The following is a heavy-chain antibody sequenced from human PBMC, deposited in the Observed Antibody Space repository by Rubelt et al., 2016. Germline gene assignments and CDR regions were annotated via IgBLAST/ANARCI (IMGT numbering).Heavy chain of an antibody. J-gene: IGHJ6*02. Sequence: QLPLQESGPGLVKPSGTLSLTCTVSCGSISSSRYYWGWVRQPPGKGLEWIGSIYNSESTYSNPSLRSRVPMSVDQSKTRCVLDLRSVAARDPAEYNRERRRDWRPYDGMDVWGQGTTVTGSS. D-gene: IGHD2-21*01. CDR3: ERRRDWRPYDGMDV. V-gene: IGHV4-39*01. CDR2: IYNSEST. CDR1: CGSISSSRYY.